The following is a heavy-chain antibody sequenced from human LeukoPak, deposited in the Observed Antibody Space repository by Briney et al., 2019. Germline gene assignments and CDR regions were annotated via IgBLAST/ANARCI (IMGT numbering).Heavy chain of an antibody. CDR1: GFTFDDYA. CDR2: ISWNSGSI. Sequence: GGSLRLSCAASGFTFDDYAMHWVRQAPGKGLEWVSGISWNSGSIGYADSVKGRFTISRDNAKNTLYLQMNSLRAEDTAVYYCARVSAPFTWIQLGAFDIWGQGTMVTVSS. D-gene: IGHD5-18*01. J-gene: IGHJ3*02. CDR3: ARVSAPFTWIQLGAFDI. V-gene: IGHV3-9*01.